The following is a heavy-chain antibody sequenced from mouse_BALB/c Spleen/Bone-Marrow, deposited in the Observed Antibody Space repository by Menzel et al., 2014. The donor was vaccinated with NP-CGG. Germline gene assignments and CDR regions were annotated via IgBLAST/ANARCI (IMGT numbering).Heavy chain of an antibody. CDR3: ARGIYYDSTWFAY. CDR2: ISTYSGNT. CDR1: GYTFTDYA. J-gene: IGHJ3*01. V-gene: IGHV1-67*01. Sequence: QVQLKESGPELVRPGVSVKISCKGSGYTFTDYAMHWVKQSHAKSLEWIGVISTYSGNTNYNRKFKGKATMTVDKSSSTAYMELARLTPEDSAIYYCARGIYYDSTWFAYWGQGTLVTVSA. D-gene: IGHD2-4*01.